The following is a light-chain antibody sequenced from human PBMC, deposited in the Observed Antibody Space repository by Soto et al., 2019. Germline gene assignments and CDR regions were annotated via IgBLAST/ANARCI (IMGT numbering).Light chain of an antibody. CDR2: EIS. J-gene: IGLJ1*01. CDR1: SSDVGGYNY. V-gene: IGLV2-14*01. Sequence: QSALTQPASVSGSPGQSITISCTGTSSDVGGYNYVSWYQQHPGKAPKFMIYEISNRPSGVSDRFSGSKSGNTASLTISGLQAEDEADYYRSSYTSSSTLLFGTGTKVTVL. CDR3: SSYTSSSTLL.